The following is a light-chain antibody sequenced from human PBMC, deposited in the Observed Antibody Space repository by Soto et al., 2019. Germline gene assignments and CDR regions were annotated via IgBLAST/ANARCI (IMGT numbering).Light chain of an antibody. CDR1: SSDIGDYDY. CDR2: EVS. CDR3: SSYSSVTTLWV. Sequence: QSVLTQPASVSGSPGQSITISCTGTSSDIGDYDYVSWYQHLPGKAPKLIIYEVSNRPSGVSNRFSGSKSGNTASLTVSGLQAEDEADYYCSSYSSVTTLWVFGGGTKLTVL. J-gene: IGLJ3*02. V-gene: IGLV2-14*01.